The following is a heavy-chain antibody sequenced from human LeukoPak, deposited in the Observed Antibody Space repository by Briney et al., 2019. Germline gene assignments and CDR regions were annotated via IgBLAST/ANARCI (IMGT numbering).Heavy chain of an antibody. Sequence: PGGSLRLSCAASGFTFDDYAMHWVRQAPGKGLEWVSGISWNSGSIGYADSVKGRFTISRDNAKNSLYLQMNSLRAEDMALYYCAKGRVGYNDWYFDLWGRGTLVTVSS. J-gene: IGHJ2*01. V-gene: IGHV3-9*03. CDR3: AKGRVGYNDWYFDL. CDR1: GFTFDDYA. D-gene: IGHD5-24*01. CDR2: ISWNSGSI.